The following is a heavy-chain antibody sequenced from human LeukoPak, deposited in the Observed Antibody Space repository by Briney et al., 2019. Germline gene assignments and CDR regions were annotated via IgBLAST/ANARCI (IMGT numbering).Heavy chain of an antibody. J-gene: IGHJ4*02. CDR2: MYHSGST. CDR1: GYSISSGSY. D-gene: IGHD2-8*01. Sequence: PSETLSLTCAVSGYSISSGSYCGWIRQPPGKGLEYIGSMYHSGSTYYNPSLKSRVTISVDTSKNQFSLNLRSVTAADTAVYYCARQSNTLIYPRQFASWGQGTQVTVSS. V-gene: IGHV4-38-2*01. CDR3: ARQSNTLIYPRQFAS.